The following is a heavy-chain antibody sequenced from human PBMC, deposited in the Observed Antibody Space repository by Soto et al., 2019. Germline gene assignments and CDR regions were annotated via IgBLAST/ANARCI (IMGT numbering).Heavy chain of an antibody. J-gene: IGHJ5*02. CDR3: ARVVPGAEAWLGT. CDR2: ISLYSDGT. V-gene: IGHV1-18*01. Sequence: ASVKVSCKTSGYTFSNYGITWVRQAPGQPLEWLGWISLYSDGTTYAQKFQGRVSMTTDTSTTTAYMELRSLRSDDTAVYYCARVVPGAEAWLGTWGQGTLVTVSS. D-gene: IGHD2-2*01. CDR1: GYTFSNYG.